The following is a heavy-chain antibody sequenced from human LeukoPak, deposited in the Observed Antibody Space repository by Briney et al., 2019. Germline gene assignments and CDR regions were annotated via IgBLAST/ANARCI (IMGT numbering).Heavy chain of an antibody. CDR3: ARPIYDSSGYYYGYFDY. CDR1: GYSFTNYW. CDR2: INPNSGGT. J-gene: IGHJ4*02. D-gene: IGHD3-22*01. Sequence: GESLKISCKGSGYSFTNYWIGWVRQAPGQGLEWMGWINPNSGGTNYAQKFQGRVTMTRDTSISTAYMELSRLRSDDTAVYYCARPIYDSSGYYYGYFDYWGQGTLVTVSS. V-gene: IGHV1-2*02.